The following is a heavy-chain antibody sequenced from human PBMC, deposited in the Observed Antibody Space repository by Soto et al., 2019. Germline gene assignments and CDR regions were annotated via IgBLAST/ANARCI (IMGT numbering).Heavy chain of an antibody. J-gene: IGHJ5*02. CDR3: AREALNGHQLHLPFDP. CDR2: IIPIFGTA. V-gene: IGHV1-69*13. Sequence: ASVKVSCKASGGTFSSYAISWVRQAPGQGLEWMGGIIPIFGTANYAQKFQGRVTITADESTSTAYMELSSLRSEDTAVYYCAREALNGHQLHLPFDPWGQGTLVTVSS. CDR1: GGTFSSYA. D-gene: IGHD2-2*01.